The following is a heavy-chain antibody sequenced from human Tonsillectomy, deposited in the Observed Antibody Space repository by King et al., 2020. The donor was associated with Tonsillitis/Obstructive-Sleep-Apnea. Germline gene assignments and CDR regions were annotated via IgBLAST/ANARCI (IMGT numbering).Heavy chain of an antibody. CDR2: IYWDDDN. CDR3: AHSHTDYNNWFDP. V-gene: IGHV2-5*02. J-gene: IGHJ5*02. CDR1: GFSFTTSGVG. Sequence: ITLKESGPTLVKPTQTLTLTCIFSGFSFTTSGVGVGWIRQPPGKALEWLSLIYWDDDNRYSQSLKSRPTITTDTSKNQVVLTMTKMDPVDTATYYCAHSHTDYNNWFDPWGQGTLVTVSS. D-gene: IGHD3-16*01.